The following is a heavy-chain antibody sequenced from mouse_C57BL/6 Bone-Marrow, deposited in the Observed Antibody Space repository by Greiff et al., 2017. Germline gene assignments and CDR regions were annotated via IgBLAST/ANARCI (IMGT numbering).Heavy chain of an antibody. Sequence: QVQLKESGAELARPGASVKMSCKASGYTFTSYTMHWVKQRPGQGLEWIGYINPSSGYTKYNQKFKDKATLTADKSSSTAYMQLSSLTSEDSAVYYCARGWLHYYAMDYWGQGTSVTVSS. D-gene: IGHD2-3*01. J-gene: IGHJ4*01. CDR3: ARGWLHYYAMDY. CDR2: INPSSGYT. CDR1: GYTFTSYT. V-gene: IGHV1-4*01.